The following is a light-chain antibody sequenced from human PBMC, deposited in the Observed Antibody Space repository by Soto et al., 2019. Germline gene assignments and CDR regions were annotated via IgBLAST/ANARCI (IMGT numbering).Light chain of an antibody. CDR1: SSNIGSNT. J-gene: IGLJ7*01. CDR3: AAWDDSLNGAV. V-gene: IGLV1-44*01. Sequence: QSVLTQPPSASGTPGQRVTISCSGSSSNIGSNTVNWYQQLPGTAPKLLIYSNNQRPSGVPDRFSSSKSGTSASLAISGLQSEDEADYYCAAWDDSLNGAVFGGGTQLTVL. CDR2: SNN.